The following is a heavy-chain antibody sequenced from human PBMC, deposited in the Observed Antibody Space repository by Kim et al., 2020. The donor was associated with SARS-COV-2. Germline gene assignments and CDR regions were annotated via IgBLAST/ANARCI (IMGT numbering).Heavy chain of an antibody. CDR3: ATALEPTDY. J-gene: IGHJ4*02. D-gene: IGHD1-1*01. V-gene: IGHV1-24*01. CDR2: GET. Sequence: GETSYAQKFQGGVTMTEDTSTDTAYLKLSSLRSEDTAVYYCATALEPTDYWGQGTLVTVSS.